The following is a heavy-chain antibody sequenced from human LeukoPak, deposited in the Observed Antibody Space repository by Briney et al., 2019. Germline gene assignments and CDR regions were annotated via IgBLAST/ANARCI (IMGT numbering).Heavy chain of an antibody. CDR2: MNPNSGNT. J-gene: IGHJ6*04. D-gene: IGHD3-16*01. CDR3: ARVSGERDV. V-gene: IGHV1-8*03. CDR1: GYTFTGYD. Sequence: ASVKLSCKASGYTFTGYDINWVRQATGQGFECMGWMNPNSGNTGYAQKFQGRVTITRNTSISTAYMQLSSLRSEDTAVYYCARVSGERDVWGKGTTVTVSS.